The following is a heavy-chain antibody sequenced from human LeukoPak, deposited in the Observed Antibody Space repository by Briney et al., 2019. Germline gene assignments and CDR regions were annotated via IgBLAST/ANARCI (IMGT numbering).Heavy chain of an antibody. D-gene: IGHD5-24*01. Sequence: SETLSLTCTVSGGSISSYYWSWIRQPPGKGLEWIGYIYYGGSTNYNPSLKSRVTISVDTSKNQFSLKLSSVTAADTAVYYCARGDVEMAKGHDYWGQGTLVTVSS. CDR2: IYYGGST. CDR3: ARGDVEMAKGHDY. CDR1: GGSISSYY. J-gene: IGHJ4*02. V-gene: IGHV4-59*01.